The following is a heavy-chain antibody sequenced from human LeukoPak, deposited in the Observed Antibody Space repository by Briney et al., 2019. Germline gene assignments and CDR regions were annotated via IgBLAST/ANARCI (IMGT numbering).Heavy chain of an antibody. Sequence: ASVKVSCTASGYTFTSYDINWVRQATGQGLEWMGWMNPNSGNTGYAQKFQGRVTITRNTSISTAYMELSSLRSEDTAVYYCARDNRACGSGGSCNSDLGYWGQGTLVTVSS. J-gene: IGHJ4*02. CDR3: ARDNRACGSGGSCNSDLGY. CDR1: GYTFTSYD. V-gene: IGHV1-8*03. CDR2: MNPNSGNT. D-gene: IGHD2-15*01.